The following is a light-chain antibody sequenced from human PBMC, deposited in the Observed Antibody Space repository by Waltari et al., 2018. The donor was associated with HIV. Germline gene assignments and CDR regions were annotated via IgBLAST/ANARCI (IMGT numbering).Light chain of an antibody. CDR2: EVS. CDR1: SSDVGGYHY. V-gene: IGLV2-14*01. J-gene: IGLJ1*01. Sequence: QSALTQPASVSVSPGQSITISCTGTSSDVGGYHYVSWYQQHPGKAPKLMIYEVSNLPSGVYNRFSGSKSGNTASLTISGLQAEDEADYYCSSYTSSNTLDVFGTGTKVTVL. CDR3: SSYTSSNTLDV.